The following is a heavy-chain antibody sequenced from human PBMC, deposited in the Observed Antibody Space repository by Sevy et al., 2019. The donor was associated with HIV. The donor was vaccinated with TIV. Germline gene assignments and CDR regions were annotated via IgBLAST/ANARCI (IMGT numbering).Heavy chain of an antibody. CDR2: ISWDGGST. CDR3: AKDQGEWVAGKEIYYYYGMDV. V-gene: IGHV3-43*01. Sequence: GGSLRLSCAASGFTFDDYTMHWVRQAPGKGLEWVSLISWDGGSTYYADSVKGRFTISRDNSKNSLYLQMNSLRTEDTACHQCAKDQGEWVAGKEIYYYYGMDVWGQGTKVTVS. D-gene: IGHD2-15*01. J-gene: IGHJ6*02. CDR1: GFTFDDYT.